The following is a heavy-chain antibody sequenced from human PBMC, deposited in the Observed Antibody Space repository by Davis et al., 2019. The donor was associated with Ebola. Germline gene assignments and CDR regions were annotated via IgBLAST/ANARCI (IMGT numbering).Heavy chain of an antibody. D-gene: IGHD3-3*01. V-gene: IGHV3-9*01. J-gene: IGHJ6*04. CDR1: GFTFSAYA. Sequence: GGSLRLSCAASGFTFSAYAARWVRQAPGKGLEWVSGISWNSGSIGYADSVKGRFTISRDNAKNSLYLQMNSLRAEDTALYYCAKDINDFWSGRADYYYGMDVWGKGTTVTVSS. CDR2: ISWNSGSI. CDR3: AKDINDFWSGRADYYYGMDV.